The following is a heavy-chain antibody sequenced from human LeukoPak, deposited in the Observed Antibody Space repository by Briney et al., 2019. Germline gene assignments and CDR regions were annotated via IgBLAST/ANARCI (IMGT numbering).Heavy chain of an antibody. D-gene: IGHD1-26*01. Sequence: ASVKVSCKASGYTFSDYYIHWVRQAPGHGLEWLGWMNVKTGATSSAQRFPGRFTLTRDTSIGTASMEFSSLTSDDTAVYYCARQSGTYWGLDYWGQGTLVTISS. V-gene: IGHV1-2*02. J-gene: IGHJ4*02. CDR1: GYTFSDYY. CDR2: MNVKTGAT. CDR3: ARQSGTYWGLDY.